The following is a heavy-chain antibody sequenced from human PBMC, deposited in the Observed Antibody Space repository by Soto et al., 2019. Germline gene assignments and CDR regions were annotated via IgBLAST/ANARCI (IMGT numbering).Heavy chain of an antibody. Sequence: SETLSLTCTVSAGSITSDEYYWNWIRYRPGKGLEWIGFIHHTGSTFYNPSLESQASISIDTSESQFSLNLASVTVADTAVYYCARRPTGSGSSFFDYWGPGTLVTVSS. J-gene: IGHJ4*02. D-gene: IGHD3-10*01. V-gene: IGHV4-31*01. CDR3: ARRPTGSGSSFFDY. CDR1: AGSITSDEYY. CDR2: IHHTGST.